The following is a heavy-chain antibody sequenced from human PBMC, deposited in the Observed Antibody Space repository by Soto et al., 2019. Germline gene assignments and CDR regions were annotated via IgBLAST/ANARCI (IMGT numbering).Heavy chain of an antibody. D-gene: IGHD4-17*01. Sequence: SETLSLTCTVSGGSISSRGYYCSWIRQFPGKGLEWIGYISYSESTDYNPSLKSRVTISADTSKNQFSLKLSSVTAADTAVYYCAGGNDYAKISYWGQGAQVTVSS. V-gene: IGHV4-31*03. CDR3: AGGNDYAKISY. J-gene: IGHJ4*02. CDR2: ISYSEST. CDR1: GGSISSRGYY.